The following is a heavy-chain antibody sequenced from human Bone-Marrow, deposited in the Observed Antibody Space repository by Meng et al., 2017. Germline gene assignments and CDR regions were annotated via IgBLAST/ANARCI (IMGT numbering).Heavy chain of an antibody. D-gene: IGHD3-22*01. V-gene: IGHV3-43*01. CDR1: GFTFDDYT. Sequence: GESLKISCAASGFTFDDYTMHWVRQAPGKGLEWVSLISWDGGSTYYADSVKGRFTISRDNSKNSMYLQMNSLRTENTALYYCAKDRSGYYDSSSYYSSRYFDYWGQGTLVTVSS. CDR2: ISWDGGST. J-gene: IGHJ4*02. CDR3: AKDRSGYYDSSSYYSSRYFDY.